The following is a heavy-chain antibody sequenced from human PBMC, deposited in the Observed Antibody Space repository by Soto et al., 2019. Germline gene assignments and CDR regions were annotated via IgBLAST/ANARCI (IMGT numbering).Heavy chain of an antibody. D-gene: IGHD2-21*01. Sequence: QVQLVQSGAEVRKPGASVKVSCKTSGYTFTAYAIHWVRQAPGQGLEWMGWINAGNGDTKYSQKFQGRVTISGDTSASASYMELSSLTSEDTAVYYCARDLDCDGDCYSSGMDVWGQGTTVTVSS. CDR1: GYTFTAYA. CDR2: INAGNGDT. CDR3: ARDLDCDGDCYSSGMDV. V-gene: IGHV1-3*01. J-gene: IGHJ6*02.